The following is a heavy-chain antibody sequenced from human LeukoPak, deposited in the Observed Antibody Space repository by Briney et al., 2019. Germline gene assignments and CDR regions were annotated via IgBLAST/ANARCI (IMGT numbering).Heavy chain of an antibody. D-gene: IGHD1-1*01. CDR2: ISGSGGST. J-gene: IGHJ6*03. V-gene: IGHV3-23*01. CDR1: GFTFSSYA. Sequence: GGSLRLSCAASGFTFSSYAMSWVRQAPGKGLEWVSAISGSGGSTYYADSVKGRFTISRDNSKNTLYLQMNSLRAEDTAVYYCAKSLPYGIYYYYYMDVWGKGTTVTVSS. CDR3: AKSLPYGIYYYYYMDV.